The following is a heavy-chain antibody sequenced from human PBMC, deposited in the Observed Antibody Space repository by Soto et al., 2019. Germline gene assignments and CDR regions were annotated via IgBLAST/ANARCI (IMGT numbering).Heavy chain of an antibody. Sequence: QVQLVESGGGVVQPGRSLRLSCAASGFTFSSYGMRWVRQAPGKGLEWVAVIWYDGSNKYYADSVKGRFTISRDNSKNTLYLQMNSLRAEDTAVYYCARDGDYGEDYFDYWGQGTLVTVSS. CDR1: GFTFSSYG. J-gene: IGHJ4*02. CDR2: IWYDGSNK. CDR3: ARDGDYGEDYFDY. V-gene: IGHV3-33*01. D-gene: IGHD4-17*01.